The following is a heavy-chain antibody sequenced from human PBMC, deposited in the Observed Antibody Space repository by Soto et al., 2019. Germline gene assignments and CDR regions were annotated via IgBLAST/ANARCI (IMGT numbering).Heavy chain of an antibody. CDR1: GGSISSSSYY. Sequence: KTSETLSLTCTVSGGSISSSSYYWGWIRQPPGKGLEWIGSIYYSGSTYYNPSLKSRVTISVDTSKNQFSLKLSSVTAADTAVYYCARGDILSGYYYYWGQGTLVTVSS. J-gene: IGHJ4*02. D-gene: IGHD3-9*01. CDR3: ARGDILSGYYYY. V-gene: IGHV4-39*01. CDR2: IYYSGST.